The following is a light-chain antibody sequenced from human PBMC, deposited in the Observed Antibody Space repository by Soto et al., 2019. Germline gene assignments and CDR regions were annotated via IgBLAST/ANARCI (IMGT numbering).Light chain of an antibody. Sequence: EIMMTQSPATVSVSPGERATLSCRASQSIRTNVAWYQQKPGQALRLLIYDASTRATGLSSRFSGSGSGTEFTLTTSSLQSEDVAIYYCQQFNDRPPLTFGGGTRLE. V-gene: IGKV3-15*01. CDR3: QQFNDRPPLT. CDR1: QSIRTN. J-gene: IGKJ4*01. CDR2: DAS.